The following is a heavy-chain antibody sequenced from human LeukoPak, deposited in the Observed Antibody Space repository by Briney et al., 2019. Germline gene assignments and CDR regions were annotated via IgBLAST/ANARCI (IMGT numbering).Heavy chain of an antibody. Sequence: GASVKVPCKASGGTFSSYAISWVRQAPGQGLEWMGGIIPIFGTANYAQKFQGRVTITADKSTSTAYMELSSLRSEDTAVYYCASKRSSGWSVENYFDYWGQGTLVTVSS. CDR1: GGTFSSYA. J-gene: IGHJ4*02. CDR2: IIPIFGTA. V-gene: IGHV1-69*06. CDR3: ASKRSSGWSVENYFDY. D-gene: IGHD6-19*01.